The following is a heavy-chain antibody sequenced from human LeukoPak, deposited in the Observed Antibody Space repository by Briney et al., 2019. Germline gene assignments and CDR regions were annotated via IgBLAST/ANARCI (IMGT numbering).Heavy chain of an antibody. Sequence: ASVKVSCKASGYPFYIYGLSWVRQAPGQGLEWMGQISGNGGATKYAQRFQGRVTMTTDTVTSTAYLELTSLTSDDTAVYYCARDVPDFWSDLDSWGQGTLVTVSP. CDR2: ISGNGGAT. V-gene: IGHV1-18*01. CDR3: ARDVPDFWSDLDS. D-gene: IGHD3-3*01. J-gene: IGHJ4*02. CDR1: GYPFYIYG.